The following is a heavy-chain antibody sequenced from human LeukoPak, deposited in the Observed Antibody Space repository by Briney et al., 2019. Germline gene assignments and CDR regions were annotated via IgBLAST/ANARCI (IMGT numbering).Heavy chain of an antibody. CDR3: ARVAGSIDY. CDR2: MNPNSGYT. CDR1: GYTFTSYD. Sequence: GASVPVSCKASGYTFTSYDINWVRQATGQGLEWMGWMNPNSGYTGYAQKFQGRVTITRDTSISTAYMELSSLRSEDTAVYYCARVAGSIDYWGQGTLVTVSS. J-gene: IGHJ4*02. D-gene: IGHD6-19*01. V-gene: IGHV1-8*03.